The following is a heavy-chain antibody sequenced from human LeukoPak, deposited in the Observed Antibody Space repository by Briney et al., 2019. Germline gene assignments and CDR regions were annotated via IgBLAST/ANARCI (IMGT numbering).Heavy chain of an antibody. CDR3: AISSAGLFDY. CDR2: IYYSGST. V-gene: IGHV4-59*07. Sequence: PSDPLSLSCTVSGGLISSYYWGWIRQPPGKGLEWIGYIYYSGSTNYNPSLKSRVTISVDTSKNQFSLKLSSVTAADTAVYYCAISSAGLFDYWGQGTLVTVSS. J-gene: IGHJ4*02. CDR1: GGLISSYY. D-gene: IGHD3-22*01.